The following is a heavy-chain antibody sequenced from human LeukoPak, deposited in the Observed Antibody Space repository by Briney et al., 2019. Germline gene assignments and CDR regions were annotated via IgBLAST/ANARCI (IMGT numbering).Heavy chain of an antibody. J-gene: IGHJ4*02. CDR1: GFTFSSYS. CDR3: ARDKVVGATHFDY. D-gene: IGHD1-26*01. CDR2: ISSSSSTI. Sequence: GGSLRLSCAASGFTFSSYSMNWVRQAPGKGLEWVSYISSSSSTIYYADSVKGRFTISRDNAKNSLYLQMNSLRAEDTAVYYCARDKVVGATHFDYWGQGTLVTVSS. V-gene: IGHV3-48*01.